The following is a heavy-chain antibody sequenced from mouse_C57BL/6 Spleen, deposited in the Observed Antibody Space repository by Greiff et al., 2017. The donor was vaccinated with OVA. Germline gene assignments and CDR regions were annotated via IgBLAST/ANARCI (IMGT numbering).Heavy chain of an antibody. J-gene: IGHJ4*01. Sequence: EVQLQQSGPELVKPGASVKISCKASGYTFTDYYMNWVKQSHGKSLEWIGDINPNNGGTSYNQKFKGKATLTVDKSSSTAYMELRSLTSEDSAVYYCARSYGYDGWDYWGQGTSVTVSS. V-gene: IGHV1-26*01. CDR3: ARSYGYDGWDY. CDR1: GYTFTDYY. CDR2: INPNNGGT. D-gene: IGHD2-2*01.